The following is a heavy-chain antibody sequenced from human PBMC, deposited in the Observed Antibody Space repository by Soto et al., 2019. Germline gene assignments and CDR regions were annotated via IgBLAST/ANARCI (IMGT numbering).Heavy chain of an antibody. CDR3: ARGPLVGVSSPHYYYCYGKDF. V-gene: IGHV1-69*13. D-gene: IGHD1-26*01. J-gene: IGHJ6*02. CDR2: IIPIFGTA. CDR1: GGTFSSYT. Sequence: SVKVSCKASGGTFSSYTISWVRQAPGQELEWMGRIIPIFGTANYAQKFQGRVTTTADESTSTAYMELSSLRSEDTAVYYCARGPLVGVSSPHYYYCYGKDFWGQGSTVTVSS.